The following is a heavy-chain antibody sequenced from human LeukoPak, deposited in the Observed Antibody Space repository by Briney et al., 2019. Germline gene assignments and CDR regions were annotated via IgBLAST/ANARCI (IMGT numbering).Heavy chain of an antibody. CDR2: ISSGSYL. J-gene: IGHJ4*02. CDR3: ARDRSGYYAY. Sequence: PGGSLTLSCAASGFTFSSYSMIWLRHAPGKGPVWVSSISSGSYLYYAASVQGRLTISRDNAKTSLYLQMNSLPAEDPAVYYCARDRSGYYAYWGQGPLVTVSS. V-gene: IGHV3-21*01. D-gene: IGHD3-22*01. CDR1: GFTFSSYS.